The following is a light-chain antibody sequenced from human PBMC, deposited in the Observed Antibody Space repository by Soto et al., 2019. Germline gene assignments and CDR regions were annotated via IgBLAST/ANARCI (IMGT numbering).Light chain of an antibody. CDR1: SSDIAVYSY. J-gene: IGLJ2*01. Sequence: QAASVSGSPGQSITISCTGTSSDIAVYSYVSWFQQHPGKAPKLIIYDVSNRPSGVSSRFSGSKSGNTASLTISGLQAEDESDYYCSSYTITSTVVFGGGTKLTVL. CDR3: SSYTITSTVV. V-gene: IGLV2-14*01. CDR2: DVS.